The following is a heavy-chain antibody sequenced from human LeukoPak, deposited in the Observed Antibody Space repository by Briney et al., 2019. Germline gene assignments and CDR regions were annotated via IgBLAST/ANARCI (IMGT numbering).Heavy chain of an antibody. CDR1: GGSISSSNW. D-gene: IGHD6-13*01. CDR3: AGGSSSWYEVGEDY. CDR2: IYHSGST. V-gene: IGHV4-4*02. Sequence: SETLSLTCAVSGGSISSSNWWSWIRQPPGKGLEWIGEIYHSGSTNYNPSLKSRVTISVDKSKTQFSLKLSSVTAEDTAVYYCAGGSSSWYEVGEDYWGQGTLVTVSS. J-gene: IGHJ4*02.